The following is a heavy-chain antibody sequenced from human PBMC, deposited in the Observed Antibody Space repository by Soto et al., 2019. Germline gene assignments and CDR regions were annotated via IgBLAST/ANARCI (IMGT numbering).Heavy chain of an antibody. CDR3: ARVFTATMIVEGGFDY. CDR2: ISAYNGNT. D-gene: IGHD3-22*01. Sequence: QVQLVQSGAEVKKPGASVKVSCKASGYTFTSYGISRVRQAPGQGLEWMGWISAYNGNTNYAQKLQGRVTMTTDTSTSTAYMELRSLRSDDTAVYYCARVFTATMIVEGGFDYWGQGTLVTVSS. J-gene: IGHJ4*02. CDR1: GYTFTSYG. V-gene: IGHV1-18*01.